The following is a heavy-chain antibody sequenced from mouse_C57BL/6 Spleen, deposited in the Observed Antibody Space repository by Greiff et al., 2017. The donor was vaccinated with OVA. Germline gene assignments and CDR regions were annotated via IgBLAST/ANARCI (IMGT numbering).Heavy chain of an antibody. CDR3: ARFHYYGSSNYAMDY. CDR1: GYAFSSYW. J-gene: IGHJ4*01. Sequence: VKLMESGAELVKPGASVKISCKASGYAFSSYWMNWVKQRPGKGLEWIGQIYPGDGDTNYNGKFKGKATLTADKSSSTAYMQLSSLTSEDSAVYFCARFHYYGSSNYAMDYWGQGTSVTVSS. D-gene: IGHD1-1*01. CDR2: IYPGDGDT. V-gene: IGHV1-80*01.